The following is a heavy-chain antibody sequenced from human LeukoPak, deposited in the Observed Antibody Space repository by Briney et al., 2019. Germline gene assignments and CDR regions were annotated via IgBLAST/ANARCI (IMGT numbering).Heavy chain of an antibody. J-gene: IGHJ6*03. Sequence: GGSLRLSCAASGFTFSSYWMHWVRQAPGKGLVWVSRINSDGSSTSYADSVKGRFTISRDNAKNTLYLQMNSLRAEDTAVYYCARDPYSGSYGNYYYYFMDVWGKGTTVTISS. CDR2: INSDGSST. CDR3: ARDPYSGSYGNYYYYFMDV. V-gene: IGHV3-74*01. CDR1: GFTFSSYW. D-gene: IGHD1-26*01.